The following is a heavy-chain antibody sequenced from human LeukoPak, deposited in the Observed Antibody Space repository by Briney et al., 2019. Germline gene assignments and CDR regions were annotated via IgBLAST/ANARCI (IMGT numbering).Heavy chain of an antibody. D-gene: IGHD4-17*01. CDR3: ARQDYGDYSADY. CDR1: GGSISSGSYY. CDR2: IYYSGST. Sequence: SETLSLTCTVSGGSISSGSYYWGWIRQPPGKGLEWIGTIYYSGSTHYNASLKSRVTISVDTSKNQFSLRLRSVTAADTAIYYCARQDYGDYSADYWGLGTLVTVSS. V-gene: IGHV4-39*01. J-gene: IGHJ4*02.